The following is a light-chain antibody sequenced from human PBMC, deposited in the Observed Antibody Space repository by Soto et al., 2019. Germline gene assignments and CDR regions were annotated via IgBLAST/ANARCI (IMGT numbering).Light chain of an antibody. J-gene: IGKJ1*01. CDR2: DAS. Sequence: DIQMTQSASSLSASLGGRCTITFLSSQSISVWLAWYQQKPGKAPKVLIWDASTLHRGVPSRFSGSGSGTEFTLTISSLQPDDFATYYCQQYNNYATWTFGQGTKVDIK. CDR1: QSISVW. CDR3: QQYNNYATWT. V-gene: IGKV1-5*01.